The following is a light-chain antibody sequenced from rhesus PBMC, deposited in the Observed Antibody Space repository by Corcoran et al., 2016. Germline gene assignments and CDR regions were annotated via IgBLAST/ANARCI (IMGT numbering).Light chain of an antibody. CDR3: QQSYGTPYS. CDR1: ENVNNY. CDR2: KAS. Sequence: DIQMTQSPSSLSASVGDRVTITCQASENVNNYLNWYQQKTGKAHKLLIYKASILESGVPSRFSGSGSGTDYTFTISSLQPEDVATYYFQQSYGTPYSFGQGTKVEIK. V-gene: IGKV1-74*01. J-gene: IGKJ2*01.